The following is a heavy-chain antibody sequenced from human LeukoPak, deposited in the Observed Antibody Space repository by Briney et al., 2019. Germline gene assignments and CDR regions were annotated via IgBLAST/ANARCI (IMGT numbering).Heavy chain of an antibody. D-gene: IGHD2-15*01. CDR2: IRQDSSES. V-gene: IGHV3-7*01. CDR1: GFTFSAYW. Sequence: GGSLRLSCAASGFTFSAYWMTWVRQPPGKGLEWVANIRQDSSESYYVDSVKGRFTISRDNAKNTVYLQMSSLRAEDTAVYYCAREGRDLDCSGSSCYVNYYYGMDVWGQGTTVTVSS. CDR3: AREGRDLDCSGSSCYVNYYYGMDV. J-gene: IGHJ6*02.